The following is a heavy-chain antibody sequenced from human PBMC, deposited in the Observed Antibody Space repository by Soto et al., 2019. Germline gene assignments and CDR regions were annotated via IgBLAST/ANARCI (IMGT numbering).Heavy chain of an antibody. CDR2: ISHTGYT. Sequence: SETLSLTCSVSDASVSKYYWSWIRQPPGKGLEWIGYISHTGYTSYNPSLESRLTISMDKSKNQLSLNLNSVTTADTAVYCCARGQLLFAYWGQGTPVTVSS. V-gene: IGHV4-59*02. CDR1: DASVSKYY. CDR3: ARGQLLFAY. J-gene: IGHJ4*02. D-gene: IGHD3-10*02.